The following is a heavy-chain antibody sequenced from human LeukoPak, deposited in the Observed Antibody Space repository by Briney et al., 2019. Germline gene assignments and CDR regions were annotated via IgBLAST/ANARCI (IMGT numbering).Heavy chain of an antibody. CDR3: ATALGDFWSGYTLYYFDY. CDR1: GYTLTELS. CDR2: FDPEDGET. Sequence: ASVKVSCKXSGYTLTELSMHWVRQAPGKGLEWMGGFDPEDGETIYAQKFQGGVTMTEDTSTDTAYMELSSLRSEDTAVYYCATALGDFWSGYTLYYFDYWGQGTLVTVSS. D-gene: IGHD3-3*01. J-gene: IGHJ4*02. V-gene: IGHV1-24*01.